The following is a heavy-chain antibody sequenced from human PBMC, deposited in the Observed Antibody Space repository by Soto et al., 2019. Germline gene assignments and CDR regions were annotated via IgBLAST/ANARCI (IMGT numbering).Heavy chain of an antibody. CDR2: IYWDDDK. J-gene: IGHJ4*02. CDR3: AHTRVRLRTYPCDY. Sequence: QITLRESGPTLVKPTQTLTLTCTFSGFSLSPSGVGVGWIRQPPGKALEWLALIYWDDDKRYSPSLKSRLTITKDTSKNPVVLTRTNRDPGETATYYCAHTRVRLRTYPCDYWGQGALVTVSS. CDR1: GFSLSPSGVG. D-gene: IGHD6-6*01. V-gene: IGHV2-5*02.